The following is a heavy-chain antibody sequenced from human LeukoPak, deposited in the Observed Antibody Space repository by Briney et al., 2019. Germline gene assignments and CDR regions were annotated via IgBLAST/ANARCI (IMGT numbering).Heavy chain of an antibody. CDR2: INHSGST. CDR1: GGSFSGYY. Sequence: PSETLSLTCAVYGGSFSGYYWSWIRQPPGKGLEWIGEINHSGSTNYNPSLKSRVTISVDTSKNQFSLKLSSVIAADTAVYYCARGPSSIAARPIDYWGQGTLVTVSS. V-gene: IGHV4-34*01. J-gene: IGHJ4*02. D-gene: IGHD6-6*01. CDR3: ARGPSSIAARPIDY.